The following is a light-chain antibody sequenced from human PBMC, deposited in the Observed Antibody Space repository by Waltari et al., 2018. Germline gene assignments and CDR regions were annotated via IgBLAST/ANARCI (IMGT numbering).Light chain of an antibody. CDR3: QQRANWPTLS. J-gene: IGKJ4*01. V-gene: IGKV3-11*01. Sequence: EIVLTQSPATLSLSPGERATLSCRASQSVSTFLAWYQQKPGQAPRLLIYHASNRATGIPARFSGRGSGTNFTLTISSLEPEDFAVYYCQQRANWPTLSFGGGTRVEIK. CDR1: QSVSTF. CDR2: HAS.